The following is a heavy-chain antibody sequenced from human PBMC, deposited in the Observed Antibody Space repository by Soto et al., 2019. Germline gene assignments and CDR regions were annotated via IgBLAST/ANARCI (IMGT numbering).Heavy chain of an antibody. J-gene: IGHJ6*02. Sequence: PSETLSLTCTVSGGSISSSSYFWGWIRQPPGKGLEWIGSIYYSGGTYYNPSLKSRVTISVDTSKNQFSLKLSSVTAADTAVYYCARGWWEREGYVMVVWGQGTTVTVSS. V-gene: IGHV4-39*01. CDR3: ARGWWEREGYVMVV. D-gene: IGHD1-26*01. CDR2: IYYSGGT. CDR1: GGSISSSSYF.